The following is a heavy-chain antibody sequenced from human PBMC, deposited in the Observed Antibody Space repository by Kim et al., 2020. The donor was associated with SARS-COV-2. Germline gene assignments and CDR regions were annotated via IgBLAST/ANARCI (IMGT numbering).Heavy chain of an antibody. J-gene: IGHJ3*02. CDR1: GYTFTTYA. D-gene: IGHD3-22*01. V-gene: IGHV7-4-1*02. CDR3: ARDLISGYHDAFDI. Sequence: ASVKVSCKASGYTFTTYAVNWVRQAPGQGLEWMGWINTNTGDPTYAQGFAGRFVFSLDTSVSTAYLQISSLMAADTAVYYCARDLISGYHDAFDIWGQGTMVTVSS. CDR2: INTNTGDP.